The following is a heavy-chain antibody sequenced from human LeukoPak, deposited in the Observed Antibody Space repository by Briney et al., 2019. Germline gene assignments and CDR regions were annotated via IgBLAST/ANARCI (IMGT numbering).Heavy chain of an antibody. CDR3: ARRIGSGWYDY. CDR2: INPGDSDT. V-gene: IGHV5-51*01. J-gene: IGHJ4*02. D-gene: IGHD6-19*01. Sequence: GESLVPSFKGSGYSFTSYWIGWVREMPGKGLEWLGIINPGDSDTRYTPPIQRQVTISADKSIGSANLQWSSLKASDTAMYYCARRIGSGWYDYWGQGTLVTVSS. CDR1: GYSFTSYW.